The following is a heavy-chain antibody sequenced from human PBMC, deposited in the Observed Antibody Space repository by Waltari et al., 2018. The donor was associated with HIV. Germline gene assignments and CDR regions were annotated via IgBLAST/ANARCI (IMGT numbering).Heavy chain of an antibody. V-gene: IGHV4-59*01. J-gene: IGHJ3*02. Sequence: QVQLQESGPGLVKPSETLSLTCTVSGGSISSYYWSWIRQPPGKGLEWIGYIYYSGSTNYNPSLKSRVTISVDTSKNQFSLKLSSVTAADTAVYYCARGRGSYYLVDAFDIWGQGTMVTVSS. CDR2: IYYSGST. CDR3: ARGRGSYYLVDAFDI. CDR1: GGSISSYY. D-gene: IGHD1-26*01.